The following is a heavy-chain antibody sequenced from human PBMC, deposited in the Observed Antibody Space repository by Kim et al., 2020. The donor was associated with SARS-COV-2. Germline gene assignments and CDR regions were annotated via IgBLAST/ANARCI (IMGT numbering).Heavy chain of an antibody. CDR2: MNPNSGNT. D-gene: IGHD2-21*01. CDR3: ARGHLKSIVVVIAPRPYYYYMDV. Sequence: ASVKVSCKASGYTFTSYDINWVRQATGQGLEWMGWMNPNSGNTGYAQKFQGRVTMTRNTSISTAYMELSSLRSEDTAVYYCARGHLKSIVVVIAPRPYYYYMDVWGEGNTGTVSS. CDR1: GYTFTSYD. V-gene: IGHV1-8*01. J-gene: IGHJ6*03.